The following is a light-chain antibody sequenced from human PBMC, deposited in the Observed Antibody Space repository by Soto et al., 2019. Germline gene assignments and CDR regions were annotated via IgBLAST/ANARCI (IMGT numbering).Light chain of an antibody. V-gene: IGKV3-20*01. CDR1: QTLTNNY. J-gene: IGKJ5*01. CDR2: GAS. Sequence: EIMLTQSPATLSLSPGESATLSCRASQTLTNNYLAWYQQKPGQAPRVLIYGASYRATGIPVRFSGSGSGTDFSLTISRLEPDDFSVYSCQQYGSSPITFGQGTRLEMK. CDR3: QQYGSSPIT.